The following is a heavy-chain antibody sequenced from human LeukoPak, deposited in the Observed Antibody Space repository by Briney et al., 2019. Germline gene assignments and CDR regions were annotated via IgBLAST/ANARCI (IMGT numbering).Heavy chain of an antibody. J-gene: IGHJ6*03. CDR1: GFTFSSHW. CDR3: ARAVAAAGTRYYYYYMDV. D-gene: IGHD6-13*01. V-gene: IGHV3-74*01. CDR2: INSDGSST. Sequence: GGSLRLSCAASGFTFSSHWMHWVRQAPGKGLVWVSRINSDGSSTSYADSVKGRFTISRDNAKNTLYLQMNSLRAEDTAVYYCARAVAAAGTRYYYYYMDVWGKGTTVTISS.